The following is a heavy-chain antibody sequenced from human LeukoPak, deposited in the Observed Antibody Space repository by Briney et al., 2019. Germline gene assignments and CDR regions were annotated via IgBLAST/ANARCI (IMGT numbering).Heavy chain of an antibody. CDR1: GGTFSSYA. J-gene: IGHJ2*01. D-gene: IGHD1-14*01. CDR3: AGLSSPLNLRNWYSDL. Sequence: SEKVSCKASGGTFSSYAIRWVLQAPGHRLEWRGGMIPIFGTANYAQKFQGRGTMSAYKSTSAAYIELSSLGFWHPAVYYCAGLSSPLNLRNWYSDLWGRGTLVTVSS. V-gene: IGHV1-69*06. CDR2: MIPIFGTA.